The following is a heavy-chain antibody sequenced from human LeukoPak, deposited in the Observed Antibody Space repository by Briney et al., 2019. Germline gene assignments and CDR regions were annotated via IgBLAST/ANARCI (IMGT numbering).Heavy chain of an antibody. CDR3: ARVEHYDSSSVDVILY. V-gene: IGHV4-39*07. CDR2: IYYSGST. D-gene: IGHD3-22*01. J-gene: IGHJ4*02. Sequence: SETLSLTCTVSGGSISSSSYYWGWIRQPPGKGLEWIGSIYYSGSTYYNPSLKSRVTISVDTSKNQFSLKLSSVTAADTAVYYCARVEHYDSSSVDVILYWGQGTLVTVSS. CDR1: GGSISSSSYY.